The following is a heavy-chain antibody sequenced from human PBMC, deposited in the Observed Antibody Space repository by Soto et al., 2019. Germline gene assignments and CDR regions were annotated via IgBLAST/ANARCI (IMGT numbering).Heavy chain of an antibody. J-gene: IGHJ3*02. D-gene: IGHD6-13*01. CDR2: ISSSSSTI. CDR1: GFTFSSYS. Sequence: GGSLRLSCAASGFTFSSYSMNWVRQAPGKGLEWVSYISSSSSTIYYADSVKGRFTISRDNAKNSLYLQMNSLRAEDTAVYYCAREQGIAAAGRAYAFDIWGQGTMVTVSS. CDR3: AREQGIAAAGRAYAFDI. V-gene: IGHV3-48*01.